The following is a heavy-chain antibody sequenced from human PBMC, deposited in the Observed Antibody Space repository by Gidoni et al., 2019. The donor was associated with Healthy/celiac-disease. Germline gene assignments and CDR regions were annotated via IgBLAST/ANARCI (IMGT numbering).Heavy chain of an antibody. CDR2: IYYSGST. CDR3: ARVSGWSYYFDY. V-gene: IGHV4-59*01. Sequence: QVQLQESGPGLVKPSETLSLTCTVSGGSISSYYWSWIRQPPGKGLAWIGYIYYSGSTNYNPSLKSRVTISVDTSKNQFSLKLSSVTAADTAVYYCARVSGWSYYFDYWGQGTLVTVSS. CDR1: GGSISSYY. J-gene: IGHJ4*02. D-gene: IGHD6-19*01.